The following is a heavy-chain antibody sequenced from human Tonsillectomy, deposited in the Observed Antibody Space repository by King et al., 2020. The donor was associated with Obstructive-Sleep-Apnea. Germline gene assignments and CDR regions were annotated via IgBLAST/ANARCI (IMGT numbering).Heavy chain of an antibody. CDR3: ARSGGSSSWYNWFDP. D-gene: IGHD6-13*01. CDR1: GFTFSSYS. J-gene: IGHJ5*02. Sequence: VQLVESGGGLVQPGGSLRLSCAASGFTFSSYSMNWVRQAPGKGLEWVSYISSSSSTIYYADPVKGRFIISIDNAKKSLYLQMNSLRAEDTAVYYCARSGGSSSWYNWFDPWGQGTLVTVSS. V-gene: IGHV3-48*04. CDR2: ISSSSSTI.